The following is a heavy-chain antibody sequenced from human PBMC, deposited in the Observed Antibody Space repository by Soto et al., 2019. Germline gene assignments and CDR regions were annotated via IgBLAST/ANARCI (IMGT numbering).Heavy chain of an antibody. J-gene: IGHJ3*02. CDR3: AKATATGRGAFEI. CDR1: GFICSSYD. D-gene: IGHD3-9*01. CDR2: ILVGGST. V-gene: IGHV3-23*01. Sequence: PVGSLRLSCAVSGFICSSYDMSWVRQAPGKGLEWVSTILVGGSTHYEDSVKGRFTISRDTSKNTVYLQMNSLTAGDTAVYYCAKATATGRGAFEIYGQGTMVTVSS.